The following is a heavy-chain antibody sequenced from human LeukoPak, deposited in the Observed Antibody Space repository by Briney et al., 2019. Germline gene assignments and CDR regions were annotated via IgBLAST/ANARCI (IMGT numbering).Heavy chain of an antibody. V-gene: IGHV3-73*01. CDR1: GFTFSGSA. Sequence: PGGSLKLSCAASGFTFSGSAMHWVRQASGKGLEWVGRIRSKANGYATAYAASVKGRFTISRDDSKNTAYLQTNSLKTEDTAVYYCTRLYYYGSGSYYTNYYYGMDVWGKGTTVTVSS. D-gene: IGHD3-10*01. CDR2: IRSKANGYAT. J-gene: IGHJ6*04. CDR3: TRLYYYGSGSYYTNYYYGMDV.